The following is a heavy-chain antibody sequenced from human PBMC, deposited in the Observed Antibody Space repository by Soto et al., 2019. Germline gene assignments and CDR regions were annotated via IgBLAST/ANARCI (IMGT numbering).Heavy chain of an antibody. Sequence: QVHLQQSGPGLVKPSQTLSLTCAISGDRVTSNSAAWNWIRQSPSRGLEWLGRTYYRAKWYNDYALSVKSRITINSDTSKNQLSLQLNSVTPEDTAVYYCARDTSSDGYYFDYWGQGTLITVYS. CDR2: TYYRAKWYN. V-gene: IGHV6-1*01. CDR3: ARDTSSDGYYFDY. D-gene: IGHD2-2*01. CDR1: GDRVTSNSAA. J-gene: IGHJ4*02.